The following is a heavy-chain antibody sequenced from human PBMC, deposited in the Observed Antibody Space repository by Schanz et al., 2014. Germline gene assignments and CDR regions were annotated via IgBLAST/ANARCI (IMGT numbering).Heavy chain of an antibody. CDR2: INQSGTT. V-gene: IGHV4-34*10. D-gene: IGHD6-19*01. Sequence: VQLVESGGGLVQPGGSLRLSCAASGFTFSDYYMSWIRQPPGKGLEWIGEINQSGTTNYNPSLKSRVTMSVDTSKNQFSLNLSSATAADTAVYYCARGHHPHGITVAARGFDPWGQGTLVTVSS. CDR3: ARGHHPHGITVAARGFDP. J-gene: IGHJ5*02. CDR1: GFTFSDYY.